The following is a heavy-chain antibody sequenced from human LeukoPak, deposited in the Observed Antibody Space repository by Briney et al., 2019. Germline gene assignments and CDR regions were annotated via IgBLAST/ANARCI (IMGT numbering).Heavy chain of an antibody. V-gene: IGHV1-2*06. J-gene: IGHJ6*03. Sequence: ASVKVSCKASGYTFTGYYMHWVRQAPGQGLEWMGRINPNSGGTSYAQKFQGRVTMTRDTSISTAYMELSRLRSDDTAVYYCASSLRFYYYYMDVWGKGTTVTVSS. CDR2: INPNSGGT. CDR3: ASSLRFYYYYMDV. CDR1: GYTFTGYY. D-gene: IGHD4-17*01.